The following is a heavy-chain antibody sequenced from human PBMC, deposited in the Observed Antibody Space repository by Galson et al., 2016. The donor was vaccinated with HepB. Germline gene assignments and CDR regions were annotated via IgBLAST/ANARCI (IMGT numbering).Heavy chain of an antibody. CDR2: IYYHWGHT. V-gene: IGHV4-59*01. CDR3: ARGGQWLETNFFDP. D-gene: IGHD6-19*01. Sequence: SETLSLTCTVSNDSLNNYYWAWIRQPPGKGLEWIAFIYYHWGHTEHNPSLKSRVTISVDTSKNQFSLRLDSVTAADTAVYYCARGGQWLETNFFDPWGQGFLVTVSS. J-gene: IGHJ5*02. CDR1: NDSLNNYY.